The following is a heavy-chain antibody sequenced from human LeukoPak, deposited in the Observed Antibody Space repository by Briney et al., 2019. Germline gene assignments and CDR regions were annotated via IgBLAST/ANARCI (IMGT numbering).Heavy chain of an antibody. J-gene: IGHJ4*02. CDR2: IIPILGIA. CDR1: GGSFSNYV. Sequence: ASVKVSCKSSGGSFSNYVISWVRQAPGQGLEWMGRIIPILGIANYAQKFQGRVTITADKSTSTAYMELSSLRSEDTAVYYCAREGNYYGSGSYSSWGQGTLVTVSS. D-gene: IGHD3-10*01. CDR3: AREGNYYGSGSYSS. V-gene: IGHV1-69*04.